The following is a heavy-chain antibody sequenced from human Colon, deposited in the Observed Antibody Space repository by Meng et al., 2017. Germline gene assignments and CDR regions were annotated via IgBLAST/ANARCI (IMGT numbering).Heavy chain of an antibody. CDR2: TYYRSEWQN. CDR1: GDSVSSNRAL. J-gene: IGHJ4*02. D-gene: IGHD3-10*01. V-gene: IGHV6-1*01. Sequence: QVQCQQSGPGFVKPPQTPSLTCAISGDSVSSNRALWHWVRQSPSRGLEWLGQTYYRSEWQNHYGVSVKSRITINADTSRNHFSLHLNSVTPEDTAVYYCTTWYGEYWGQGTLVTVSS. CDR3: TTWYGEY.